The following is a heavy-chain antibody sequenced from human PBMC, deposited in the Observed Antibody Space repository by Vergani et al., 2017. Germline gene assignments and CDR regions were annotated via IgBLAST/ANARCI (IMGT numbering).Heavy chain of an antibody. CDR3: ARVYYDSSGYGWFDP. V-gene: IGHV4-61*01. J-gene: IGHJ5*02. CDR1: GGSVSSGSYY. Sequence: QVQLQESGPGLVKPSETLSLTCTVSGGSVSSGSYYWSWIRQPPGKGLEWIGYIYYSGSTYYNPSLKSRVTISVDTSKNQFSLKLSSVTAADTAVYYCARVYYDSSGYGWFDPWGQGTLVTVSS. D-gene: IGHD3-22*01. CDR2: IYYSGST.